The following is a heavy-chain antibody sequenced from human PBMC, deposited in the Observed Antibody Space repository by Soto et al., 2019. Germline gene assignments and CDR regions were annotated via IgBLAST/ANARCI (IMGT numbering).Heavy chain of an antibody. CDR3: AHRPDIAVAGATFDY. V-gene: IGHV2-5*02. CDR1: GFSLSTSGVG. J-gene: IGHJ4*02. Sequence: QITLKESGPMLVKPTQTLTLTCTFSGFSLSTSGVGVGWIRQPPGKALEWLALIYWDDDKRYSPSLKSRLTITKDTSKNQVVLTMTNMDPVDTATYYCAHRPDIAVAGATFDYWGQGTLVTVSS. CDR2: IYWDDDK. D-gene: IGHD6-19*01.